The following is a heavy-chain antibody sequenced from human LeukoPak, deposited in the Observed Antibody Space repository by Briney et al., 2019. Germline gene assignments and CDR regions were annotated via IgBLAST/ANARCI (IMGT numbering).Heavy chain of an antibody. Sequence: SETLSLTCTVSGDSIRSYYWSWIRQPPGKGLEWIGYIYYTGSTNYNPSLKSRVTISVDTSKNQFSLKLSSVTAADTAVYYCARDTYYYDSSGYWADYWGQGTLVTVSS. CDR3: ARDTYYYDSSGYWADY. V-gene: IGHV4-59*12. CDR2: IYYTGST. D-gene: IGHD3-22*01. CDR1: GDSIRSYY. J-gene: IGHJ4*02.